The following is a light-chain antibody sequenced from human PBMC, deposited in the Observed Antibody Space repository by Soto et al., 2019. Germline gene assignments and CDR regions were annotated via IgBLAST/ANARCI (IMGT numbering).Light chain of an antibody. Sequence: QSVLTQPPSVSGAPGQTITMSCTGSGSNVGASYDVHWYQVLPGAGPRLLIYKNNNRPSGVPDRFSGSKSGTSASLAITGLRAEDEADYYCQVWDVSTFHPYLFGTGTKLTVL. CDR3: QVWDVSTFHPYL. J-gene: IGLJ1*01. CDR1: GSNVGASYD. CDR2: KNN. V-gene: IGLV1-40*01.